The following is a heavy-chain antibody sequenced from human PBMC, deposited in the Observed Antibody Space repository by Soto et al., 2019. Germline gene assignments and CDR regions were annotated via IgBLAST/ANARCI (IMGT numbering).Heavy chain of an antibody. Sequence: GGSLRLSCAASGFTFSNAWMSWVRQAPGKGLEWVGRIKSKTDGGTTDYAAPVKGRFTISRDDSKNTLYLQMNSLKTEDTAVYYCTTDPQVISNYDILTGYYTPDAVDIWGQGTMVTVSS. J-gene: IGHJ3*02. V-gene: IGHV3-15*01. CDR3: TTDPQVISNYDILTGYYTPDAVDI. CDR2: IKSKTDGGTT. D-gene: IGHD3-9*01. CDR1: GFTFSNAW.